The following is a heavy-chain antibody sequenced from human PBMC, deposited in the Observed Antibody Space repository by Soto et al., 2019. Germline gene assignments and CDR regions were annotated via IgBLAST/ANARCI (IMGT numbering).Heavy chain of an antibody. Sequence: PGGSLRLSCAASGFTFSSYGMHWVRQAPGKGLEWVAVISYDGSNKYYADSVKGRFTISRDNSKNTLYLQMNSLRAEDTAVYYCAKAHLRWGSGSYYIWYLDYWGQGTLVTVSS. D-gene: IGHD3-10*01. CDR1: GFTFSSYG. CDR3: AKAHLRWGSGSYYIWYLDY. V-gene: IGHV3-30*18. J-gene: IGHJ4*02. CDR2: ISYDGSNK.